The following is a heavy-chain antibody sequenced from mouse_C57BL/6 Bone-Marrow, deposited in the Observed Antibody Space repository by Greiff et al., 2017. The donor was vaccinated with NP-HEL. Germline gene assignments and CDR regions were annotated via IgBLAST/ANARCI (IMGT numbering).Heavy chain of an antibody. CDR3: ARKGNLAY. CDR1: GFSLTSYG. J-gene: IGHJ3*01. V-gene: IGHV2-2*01. D-gene: IGHD2-1*01. CDR2: IWSGGST. Sequence: QVQLQQSGPGLVQPSQSLSITCTVSGFSLTSYGVHWVRQSPGKGLEWLGVIWSGGSTDYNAAFISRLSISKDNSKSQVFFKMNSLQADDTAIYYCARKGNLAYWGQGTLVTVSA.